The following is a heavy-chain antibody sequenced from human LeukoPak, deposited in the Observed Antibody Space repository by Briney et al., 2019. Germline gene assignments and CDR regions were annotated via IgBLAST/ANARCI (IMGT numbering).Heavy chain of an antibody. J-gene: IGHJ3*02. CDR3: ARSGGNSFLLGAYRKKKDAFDI. CDR1: GGSNSSGSYY. V-gene: IGHV4-61*02. CDR2: IYTIGST. D-gene: IGHD4-23*01. Sequence: PSQTLSLTCTVSGGSNSSGSYYWSWIRQPAGKGLEWIGRIYTIGSTNYNPSLKSRVTISVDTSKNQFSLKLSSVTAADTAVYYCARSGGNSFLLGAYRKKKDAFDIWGQGTMVTVSS.